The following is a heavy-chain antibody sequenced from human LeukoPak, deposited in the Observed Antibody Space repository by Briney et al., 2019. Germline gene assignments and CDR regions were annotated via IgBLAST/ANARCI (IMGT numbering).Heavy chain of an antibody. CDR1: GGSISSYY. CDR2: IYCSGST. CDR3: ASGGYSYGLNY. D-gene: IGHD5-18*01. Sequence: SETLSLTCTVSGGSISSYYWSWIRQAPGKGLEWIGYIYCSGSTNYNPSLKSRVTISVDTSKNQFSLELSSVTAADTAVYYCASGGYSYGLNYWGQGTLVTVSS. V-gene: IGHV4-59*01. J-gene: IGHJ4*02.